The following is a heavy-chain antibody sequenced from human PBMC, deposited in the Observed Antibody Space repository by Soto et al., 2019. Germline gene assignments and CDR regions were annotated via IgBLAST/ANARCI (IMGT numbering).Heavy chain of an antibody. D-gene: IGHD3-3*01. CDR2: IIPIFGTA. CDR1: GGTFSSYA. Sequence: SVKVSCKASGGTFSSYAISWVRQAPGQGLEWMGGIIPIFGTANYAQKFQGRVTITADESTSTAYMELSSLRSEDTAVYYCARVNYDFWSGYSLYYYYGMDVWGQGNTVTVSS. J-gene: IGHJ6*02. CDR3: ARVNYDFWSGYSLYYYYGMDV. V-gene: IGHV1-69*13.